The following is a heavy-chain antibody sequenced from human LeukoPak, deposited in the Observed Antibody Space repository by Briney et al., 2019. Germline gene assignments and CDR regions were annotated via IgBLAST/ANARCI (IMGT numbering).Heavy chain of an antibody. V-gene: IGHV3-23*01. Sequence: GGSLRLSCAASGFTFSSSAMSWVRQAPGKGLQWVSTLITRGGSTYYTESVRGRFTISRDTSKNTLYLQVSSLRVEDTAVYYCARDPYYYDSSAFYPFDYWGQGTLVTVSS. CDR1: GFTFSSSA. J-gene: IGHJ4*02. CDR2: LITRGGST. CDR3: ARDPYYYDSSAFYPFDY. D-gene: IGHD3-22*01.